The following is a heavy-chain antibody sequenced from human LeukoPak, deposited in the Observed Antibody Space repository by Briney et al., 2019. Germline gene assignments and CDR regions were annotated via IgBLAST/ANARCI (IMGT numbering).Heavy chain of an antibody. Sequence: GGSLRLSCAASGFTFSDYYMSWIRQAPGKGLEWVSCSSSSSSYTNYADSVKGRFTISRDNAKNSLYLQMNSLRAEDTAVYYCARGRGSSGWYKYWGQGTLVTVSS. J-gene: IGHJ4*02. CDR1: GFTFSDYY. CDR3: ARGRGSSGWYKY. V-gene: IGHV3-11*06. D-gene: IGHD6-19*01. CDR2: SSSSSSYT.